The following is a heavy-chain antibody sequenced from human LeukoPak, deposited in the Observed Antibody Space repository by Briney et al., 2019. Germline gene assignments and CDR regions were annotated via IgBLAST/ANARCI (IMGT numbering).Heavy chain of an antibody. Sequence: SETLSLTCTVSDVSISSYYWSWIRQPAGKGLEWIGRIFPGGSTQYNPSLKSRVTMSVETSRNQFPLKLSSVTAAHTPVYYCAREDSRGWYEPPFDYWGQGTLVTVSS. J-gene: IGHJ4*02. CDR1: DVSISSYY. D-gene: IGHD6-19*01. CDR2: IFPGGST. CDR3: AREDSRGWYEPPFDY. V-gene: IGHV4-4*07.